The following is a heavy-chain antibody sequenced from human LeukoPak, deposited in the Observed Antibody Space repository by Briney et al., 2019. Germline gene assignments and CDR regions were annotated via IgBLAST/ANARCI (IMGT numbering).Heavy chain of an antibody. J-gene: IGHJ4*02. D-gene: IGHD5-18*01. CDR2: ILYDGRNK. V-gene: IGHV3-30*03. CDR1: GFTFSDYY. Sequence: PGGSLRLSCAASGFTFSDYYMNWIRQAPGKGLEWVAVILYDGRNKYYGDSVEGRFTISRDNSKNTVYLEMNSLRAEDTAVYYCARDRADGYNYGDYFDNWGQGTLVTVSS. CDR3: ARDRADGYNYGDYFDN.